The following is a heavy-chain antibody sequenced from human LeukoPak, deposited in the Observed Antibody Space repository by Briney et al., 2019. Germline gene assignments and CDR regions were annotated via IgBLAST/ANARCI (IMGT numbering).Heavy chain of an antibody. CDR1: GYTFTSYY. CDR2: INPSGGST. Sequence: ASVKVSCKASGYTFTSYYMHWVRQAPGQGREGMGMINPSGGSTSYAQKFQGRVTMTRDTSTSTVYMELSSLRSEDTAVYYCASGGDQHYYDSSLYFDYWGQGTLVTVSS. V-gene: IGHV1-46*01. CDR3: ASGGDQHYYDSSLYFDY. J-gene: IGHJ4*02. D-gene: IGHD3-22*01.